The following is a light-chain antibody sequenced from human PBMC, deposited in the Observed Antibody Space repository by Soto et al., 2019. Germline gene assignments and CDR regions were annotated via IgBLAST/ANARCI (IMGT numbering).Light chain of an antibody. CDR3: QQYDPWPHLFP. V-gene: IGKV3-15*01. CDR2: GTS. J-gene: IGKJ3*01. CDR1: QSVSSN. Sequence: EIIMTQSPATLSVSPGARATLSCRASQSVSSNLAWYRQSPGQAHRLLIYGTSTRATGIPDRFSGSGSGTEFTLTIRSLQSEDFAFYYCQQYDPWPHLFPFGPGTKVDLK.